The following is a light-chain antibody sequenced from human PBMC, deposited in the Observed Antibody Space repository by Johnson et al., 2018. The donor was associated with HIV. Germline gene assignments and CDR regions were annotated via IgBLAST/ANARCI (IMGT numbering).Light chain of an antibody. CDR1: SSNIGNNY. Sequence: QSVLTQPPSVSAAPGQKVTISCSGSSSNIGNNYVSWYQQLPGTAPKLLIYDNNKRPSGIPDRFSGSQSGTSATLGITGLQTGYEADYYCGTWDSSLSASYVFGTGTKVTVL. V-gene: IGLV1-51*01. J-gene: IGLJ1*01. CDR2: DNN. CDR3: GTWDSSLSASYV.